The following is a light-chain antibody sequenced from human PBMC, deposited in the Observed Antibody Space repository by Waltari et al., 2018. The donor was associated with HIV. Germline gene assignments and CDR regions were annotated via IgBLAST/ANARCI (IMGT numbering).Light chain of an antibody. CDR3: QQSYSPPCT. V-gene: IGKV1-39*01. J-gene: IGKJ2*01. Sequence: DIQMTQSPSSLSASIGDRVTIASRASQNIGTFLNWYHHKPGTAPKLLIFAASSLQTGVPSRFTGAGSGTDCTLTIASLHPDDFATYYCQQSYSPPCTFGQGTKLEI. CDR1: QNIGTF. CDR2: AAS.